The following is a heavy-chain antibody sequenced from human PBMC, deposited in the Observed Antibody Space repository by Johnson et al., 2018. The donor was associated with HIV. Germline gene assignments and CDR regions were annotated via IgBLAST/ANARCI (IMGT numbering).Heavy chain of an antibody. J-gene: IGHJ3*02. CDR2: ISFDGNLK. CDR1: GLSFSNFG. V-gene: IGHV3-33*03. Sequence: VQLVESGGGVVQPGKSLTLSCVASGLSFSNFGIHWVRQAPGKGPEWVAVISFDGNLKKYADSVKGRFTISRDTSKKMLYLQMNSLRVDDTAVYYCAKTGGGAALDSWGQGTMVTVSS. D-gene: IGHD3-16*01. CDR3: AKTGGGAALDS.